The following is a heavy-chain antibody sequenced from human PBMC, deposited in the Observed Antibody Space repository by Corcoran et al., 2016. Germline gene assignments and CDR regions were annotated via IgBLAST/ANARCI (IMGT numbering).Heavy chain of an antibody. D-gene: IGHD3-3*01. CDR1: GYTFTSYD. J-gene: IGHJ5*02. CDR3: ARGPYYDFWSGYYGGYSWFDP. Sequence: QVQLVQSGAEVKKPGASVKVSCKASGYTFTSYDINWVRQATGQGLEWMGWMNPNSGNTGYAQKFQGRVTMTRNTSISTAYMELSSLRSEDTAVYYGARGPYYDFWSGYYGGYSWFDPWGQGTLVTVSS. CDR2: MNPNSGNT. V-gene: IGHV1-8*01.